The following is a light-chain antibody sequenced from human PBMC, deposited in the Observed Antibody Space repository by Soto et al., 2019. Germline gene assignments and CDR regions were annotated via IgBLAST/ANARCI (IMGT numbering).Light chain of an antibody. V-gene: IGKV3-20*01. Sequence: EIVLTQSPGTLSLSPGERATLSFRASQSVSSSYLAWYQQKPGQAPRLLIYGASSRATGIPDRFSGSGSGTDFTLTISRLEPEDFAVYYCQQYGSSQTTFGQGTRLENK. J-gene: IGKJ5*01. CDR2: GAS. CDR3: QQYGSSQTT. CDR1: QSVSSSY.